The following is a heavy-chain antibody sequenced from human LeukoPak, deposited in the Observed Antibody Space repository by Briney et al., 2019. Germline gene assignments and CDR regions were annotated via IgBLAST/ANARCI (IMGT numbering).Heavy chain of an antibody. J-gene: IGHJ6*02. CDR3: ARGPLRLYFDWLSYYYYGMDV. CDR1: GYTFTSYD. Sequence: ASVKVSCKASGYTFTSYDINWVRQATGQGLEWMGWMNPNSGNTGYAQKFQGRVTMTRSTSISTAYMELSSLRSEDTAVYYCARGPLRLYFDWLSYYYYGMDVWGQGTTVTVSS. V-gene: IGHV1-8*01. D-gene: IGHD3-9*01. CDR2: MNPNSGNT.